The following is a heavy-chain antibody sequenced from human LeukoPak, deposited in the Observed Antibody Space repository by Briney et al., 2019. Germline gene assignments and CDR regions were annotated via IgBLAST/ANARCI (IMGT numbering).Heavy chain of an antibody. CDR1: GFGSRSYA. Sequence: PGGSLRLSCAASGFGSRSYAMSWVRQAPRKGVEWGSRNRDDESNTYYADSQKGRFTISRDNSKHTLYLQLDSLRHEDTALYYCVKDMAPLLYGSGTFFDYWGEGTLVTASS. CDR3: VKDMAPLLYGSGTFFDY. D-gene: IGHD3-10*01. J-gene: IGHJ4*02. CDR2: NRDDESNT. V-gene: IGHV3-23*01.